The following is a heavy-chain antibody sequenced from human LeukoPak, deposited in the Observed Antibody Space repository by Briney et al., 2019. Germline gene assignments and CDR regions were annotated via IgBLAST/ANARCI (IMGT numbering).Heavy chain of an antibody. CDR2: IIPIFGTA. J-gene: IGHJ4*02. Sequence: GVSVKVSCKASGYTFTSYDISWVRQAPGQGLEWMGRIIPIFGTANYAQKFQGRVTITTDESTSTAYMELSSLRSEDTAVYYCARARTKYYDSSGYYYGYWGQRTLVTVSS. CDR1: GYTFTSYD. D-gene: IGHD3-22*01. V-gene: IGHV1-69*05. CDR3: ARARTKYYDSSGYYYGY.